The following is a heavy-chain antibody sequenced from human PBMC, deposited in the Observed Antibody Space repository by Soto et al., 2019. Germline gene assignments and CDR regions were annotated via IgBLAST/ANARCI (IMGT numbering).Heavy chain of an antibody. V-gene: IGHV4-31*03. CDR2: IYYSGST. D-gene: IGHD3-9*01. Sequence: PSETLSLTCTVSGGSISSGGYYWSWIRQHPGKGLEWIGYIYYSGSTYYNQSLKSRVTISVDTSKNQYYLKLSYVTAADTAVYYCARVDGEFDPWGQGTLVTVSS. CDR3: ARVDGEFDP. J-gene: IGHJ5*02. CDR1: GGSISSGGYY.